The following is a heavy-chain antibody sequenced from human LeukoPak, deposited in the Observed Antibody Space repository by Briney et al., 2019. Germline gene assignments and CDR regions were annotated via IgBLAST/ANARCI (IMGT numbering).Heavy chain of an antibody. CDR1: GFTFSSYW. CDR2: INSDGSST. Sequence: PGGSLRLSCAASGFTFSSYWMHWVRQAPGKGLVWVSRINSDGSSTSYADSVKGRFTISRDNAKNTLYLQMNSLRAEDTALYYCAKSDCTGASCYTQKDWGQGALVTVSS. CDR3: AKSDCTGASCYTQKD. J-gene: IGHJ4*02. V-gene: IGHV3-74*01. D-gene: IGHD2-2*02.